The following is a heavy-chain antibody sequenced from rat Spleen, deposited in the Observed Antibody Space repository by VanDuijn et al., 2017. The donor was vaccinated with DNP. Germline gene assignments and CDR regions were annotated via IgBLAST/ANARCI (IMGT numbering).Heavy chain of an antibody. V-gene: IGHV5-7*01. CDR1: GFTFSDYN. CDR2: IIYDGSST. CDR3: ATHVGADYAMDA. J-gene: IGHJ4*01. D-gene: IGHD5-1*01. Sequence: EVQLVESGGGLVQPGRSLKLSCAASGFTFSDYNMAWVRQAPKKGLEWVATIIYDGSSTYYRDSVKGRFTISRDNAKSTLYLQMDSLRSEDTATYYCATHVGADYAMDAWGQGTSVTVSS.